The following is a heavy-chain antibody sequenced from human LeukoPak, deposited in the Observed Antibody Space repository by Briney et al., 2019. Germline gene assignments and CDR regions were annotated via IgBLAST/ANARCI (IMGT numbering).Heavy chain of an antibody. D-gene: IGHD1-26*01. V-gene: IGHV1-58*01. CDR1: GFTFTSSA. CDR2: IVVGSGNT. Sequence: SVKVSCKASGFTFTSSAVQWVRQARGQGLEWIGWIVVGSGNTNYAQKFQERVTITRDMSTSTAYMELSSLRSEDTAVYYCAAGSGSYSDYYYYYMDVWGKGTTVTVSS. CDR3: AAGSGSYSDYYYYYMDV. J-gene: IGHJ6*03.